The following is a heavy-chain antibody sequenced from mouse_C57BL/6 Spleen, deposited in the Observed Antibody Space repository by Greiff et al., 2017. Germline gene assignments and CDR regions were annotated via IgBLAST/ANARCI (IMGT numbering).Heavy chain of an antibody. CDR3: ASLYYDYDPFAY. CDR2: IYPGSGSS. J-gene: IGHJ3*01. Sequence: QVQLQQPGAELVKPGASVKMSCKASGYTFTSYWITWVKQRPGQGLEWIGDIYPGSGSSNYNEKFKSKATLTVDTSSSTAYMQLSSLTSEDSAVYYCASLYYDYDPFAYWGQGTLVTVSA. CDR1: GYTFTSYW. V-gene: IGHV1-55*01. D-gene: IGHD2-4*01.